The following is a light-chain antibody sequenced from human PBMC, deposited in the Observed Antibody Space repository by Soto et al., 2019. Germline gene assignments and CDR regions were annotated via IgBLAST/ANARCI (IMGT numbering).Light chain of an antibody. CDR3: QTWDSGMV. CDR1: SGHSDYP. Sequence: QTVVTQSPSVSASLGASVKLTCTLSSGHSDYPISWHQQQPEKGPRFLMKVKSDGSQITGDGVPDRFSGSSSGAERHLTISRLESEDEADYYCQTWDSGMVFGGGTKLTVL. J-gene: IGLJ2*01. V-gene: IGLV4-69*01. CDR2: VKSDGSQ.